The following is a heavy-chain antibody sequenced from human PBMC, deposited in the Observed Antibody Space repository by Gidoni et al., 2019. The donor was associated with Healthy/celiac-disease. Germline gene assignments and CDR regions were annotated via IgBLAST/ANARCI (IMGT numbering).Heavy chain of an antibody. V-gene: IGHV3-23*01. CDR3: AKGYFDWIPHPAGFDY. D-gene: IGHD3-9*01. J-gene: IGHJ4*02. CDR1: GLTFTSYA. Sequence: EVPLLESGGGLVQPGGSLRLSCPASGLTFTSYAMSWVRQAPGKGLEWVSAISGSGVSTYYADSVKGRFTISRDNSKNTLYLQMTSLRAEDTAVYYCAKGYFDWIPHPAGFDYWGQGTLVTVSS. CDR2: ISGSGVST.